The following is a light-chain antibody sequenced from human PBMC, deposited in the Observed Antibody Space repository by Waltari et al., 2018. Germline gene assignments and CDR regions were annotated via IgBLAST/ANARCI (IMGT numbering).Light chain of an antibody. J-gene: IGKJ2*01. CDR1: QSVLYNSNNKNY. CDR3: QQYYTPPHT. V-gene: IGKV4-1*01. Sequence: DIVMTQSPDSLAVSLGERATIDCKSSQSVLYNSNNKNYLAWFQQKPGQPPKLLIYWASTRESGVPDRFTGSGSVTDFTLTISSLQAEDVAVYYCQQYYTPPHTFGQGTKLEIK. CDR2: WAS.